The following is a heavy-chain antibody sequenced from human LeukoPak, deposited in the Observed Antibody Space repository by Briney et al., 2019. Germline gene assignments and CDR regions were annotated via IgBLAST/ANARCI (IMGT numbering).Heavy chain of an antibody. CDR2: ISGSGGST. J-gene: IGHJ5*02. CDR3: AKDQFVVVPAAMDGGFDP. V-gene: IGHV3-23*01. D-gene: IGHD2-2*01. Sequence: GGSLRLSCAASGFTFSSYAMSWVRQAPGKGLEWVSAISGSGGSTYYADSVKGRFTISRDNSKNTLYLQMNSLRAEDTAVYYCAKDQFVVVPAAMDGGFDPWGQGTLVTVSS. CDR1: GFTFSSYA.